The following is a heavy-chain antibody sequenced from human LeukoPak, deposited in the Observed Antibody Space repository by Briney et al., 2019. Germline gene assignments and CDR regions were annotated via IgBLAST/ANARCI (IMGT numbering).Heavy chain of an antibody. J-gene: IGHJ4*02. V-gene: IGHV3-66*04. D-gene: IGHD3-22*01. CDR2: IYSGGST. CDR1: GFTVSSNY. CDR3: ARPYDSSGRIDY. Sequence: GGSLRLSCAASGFTVSSNYMSWVHQAPGKGLEWVSVIYSGGSTYYADSVKGRFTISRDNSKNTLYLQMNSLRAEDTAVYYCARPYDSSGRIDYWGQGTLVTVSS.